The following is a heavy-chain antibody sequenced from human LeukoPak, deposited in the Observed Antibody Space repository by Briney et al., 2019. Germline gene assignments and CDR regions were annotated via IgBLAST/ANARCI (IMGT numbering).Heavy chain of an antibody. D-gene: IGHD1-14*01. CDR1: GSTFSSYV. CDR2: ISSNGDST. J-gene: IGHJ5*02. Sequence: GGSLRLSCAASGSTFSSYVMHWVRQAPGKGLEYISVISSNGDSTYYADSVKGRFTISRDNSKNTLFLQVGSLRGDDMAVYYCAGGSNHWFDPWGQGTLVTVSS. CDR3: AGGSNHWFDP. V-gene: IGHV3-64*02.